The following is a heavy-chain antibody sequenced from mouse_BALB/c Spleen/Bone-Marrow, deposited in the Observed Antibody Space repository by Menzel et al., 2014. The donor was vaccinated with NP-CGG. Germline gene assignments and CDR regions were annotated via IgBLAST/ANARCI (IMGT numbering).Heavy chain of an antibody. CDR3: TRLTPDYAMDY. CDR2: ISSGGSYT. J-gene: IGHJ4*01. D-gene: IGHD1-3*01. V-gene: IGHV5-6*01. CDR1: GFTFXNYG. Sequence: EVKLVESGGDLVKPGGSLKLSCAASGFTFXNYGMSWVRQTPDKRLEWVATISSGGSYTYFPDSVKGRFTISRDNAKNTLYLQMNSLKSEDAAMYYCTRLTPDYAMDYWGQGTSVTVSS.